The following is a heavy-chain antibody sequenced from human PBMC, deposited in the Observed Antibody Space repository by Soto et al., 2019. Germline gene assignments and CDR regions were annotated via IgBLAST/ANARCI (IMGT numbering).Heavy chain of an antibody. CDR2: IGTAGDT. CDR1: GFTFSSYD. Sequence: GGSLRLSCAASGFTFSSYDMHWVRQAPGKGLEWVSAIGTAGDTYYPGSVKGRFTISRENAKNSLYLQMNSLRAGDTAVYYCARGGSGAAADITDPKYNWFDPWGQGTLVTVSS. CDR3: ARGGSGAAADITDPKYNWFDP. J-gene: IGHJ5*02. V-gene: IGHV3-13*01. D-gene: IGHD6-13*01.